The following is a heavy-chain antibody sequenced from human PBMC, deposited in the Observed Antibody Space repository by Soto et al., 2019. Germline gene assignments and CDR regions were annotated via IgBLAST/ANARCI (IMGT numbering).Heavy chain of an antibody. Sequence: PXQTLSLTCAISGDSVSSNSAACNLIRHSPSRGLEWLGRTYYRSKWHNDYAVSVKSRITINPDTSKNQFSLQLKSVTPEDTAVYYCAREGGSDYYYYYGMDVWGQGTTVTVSS. CDR2: TYYRSKWHN. J-gene: IGHJ6*02. CDR1: GDSVSSNSAA. CDR3: AREGGSDYYYYYGMDV. V-gene: IGHV6-1*01. D-gene: IGHD1-26*01.